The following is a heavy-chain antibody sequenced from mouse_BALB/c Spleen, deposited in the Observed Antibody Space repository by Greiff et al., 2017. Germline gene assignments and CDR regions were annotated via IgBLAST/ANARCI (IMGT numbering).Heavy chain of an antibody. Sequence: EVKLVESGGGLVKPGGSLKLSCAASGFTFSSYAMSWVRQTPEKRLEWVASISSGGSTYYPDSVKGRFTISRDNARNILYLQMSSLRSEDTAMYYCAREGKRDAMDYWGQGTSVTVSS. CDR2: ISSGGST. V-gene: IGHV5-6-5*01. D-gene: IGHD2-1*01. CDR1: GFTFSSYA. J-gene: IGHJ4*01. CDR3: AREGKRDAMDY.